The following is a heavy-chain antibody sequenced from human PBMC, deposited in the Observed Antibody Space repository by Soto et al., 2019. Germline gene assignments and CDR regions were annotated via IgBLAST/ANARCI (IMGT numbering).Heavy chain of an antibody. V-gene: IGHV1-58*01. Sequence: ASVKVSCKASGFTFTSSAVQWVRQARGQRLEWIGWIVVGSGNTNYAQKFQERVTITRDMSTSTAYMELSSLRSEDTAVYYCAAEDYDFWSGVYNWFDPWGQGTLVTVSS. CDR3: AAEDYDFWSGVYNWFDP. CDR1: GFTFTSSA. CDR2: IVVGSGNT. D-gene: IGHD3-3*01. J-gene: IGHJ5*02.